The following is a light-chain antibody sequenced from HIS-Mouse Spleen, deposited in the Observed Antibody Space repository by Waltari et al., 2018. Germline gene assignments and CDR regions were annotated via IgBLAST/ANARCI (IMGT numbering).Light chain of an antibody. CDR3: WSFAGSSVG. V-gene: IGLV2-23*01. J-gene: IGLJ2*01. CDR2: EGS. Sequence: QSALTQPASVSGSPGQSITISCTGTSSDVGSYNLVSWYQQHPGKAPKLMIYEGSKRASGVFNWFSWSKFGNTASLKNSGLQAEDEADYYCWSFAGSSVGFGGGNKLTVL. CDR1: SSDVGSYNL.